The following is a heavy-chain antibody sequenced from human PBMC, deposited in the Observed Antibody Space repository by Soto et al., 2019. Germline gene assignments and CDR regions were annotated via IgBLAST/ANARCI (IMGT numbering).Heavy chain of an antibody. CDR1: VGSIISYY. Sequence: SETLSLTCTFSVGSIISYYWSWIRQPPGKGLEWIGYIYYSGSTNYNPSLKSRVTISVDTSKNQFSLKLSSVTAADTAVYYCARASYYYDSSGYYPFDYWGQGTLVTVSS. CDR2: IYYSGST. D-gene: IGHD3-22*01. CDR3: ARASYYYDSSGYYPFDY. V-gene: IGHV4-59*01. J-gene: IGHJ4*02.